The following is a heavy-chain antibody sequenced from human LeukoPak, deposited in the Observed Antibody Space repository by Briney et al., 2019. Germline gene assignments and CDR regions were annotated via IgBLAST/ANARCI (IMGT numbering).Heavy chain of an antibody. CDR1: GASISSGSHY. Sequence: PSETLSLTCTVSGASISSGSHYWAWIRQPPGKGLEWIGSMYQSGSTYYNPFLNSRVTISIDTSKNQFSLKLSTVTAADTAVYYCAKRGSGDGYYFDYWGQGALVTVSS. D-gene: IGHD2-15*01. CDR2: MYQSGST. V-gene: IGHV4-39*01. CDR3: AKRGSGDGYYFDY. J-gene: IGHJ4*02.